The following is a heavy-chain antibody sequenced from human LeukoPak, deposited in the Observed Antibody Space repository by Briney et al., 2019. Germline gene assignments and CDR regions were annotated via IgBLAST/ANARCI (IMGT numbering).Heavy chain of an antibody. CDR3: ARGLVYYYYGMDV. CDR1: GFTVSSNY. CDR2: IYSGAST. J-gene: IGHJ6*02. D-gene: IGHD6-13*01. V-gene: IGHV3-53*01. Sequence: GGSLRLSCAASGFTVSSNYMSWVRQAPGKGLEWVSVIYSGASTYYADSVKGRFTISRDNSKNTLYLQMNSLRAEDTAVYYCARGLVYYYYGMDVWGQGTTVTVSS.